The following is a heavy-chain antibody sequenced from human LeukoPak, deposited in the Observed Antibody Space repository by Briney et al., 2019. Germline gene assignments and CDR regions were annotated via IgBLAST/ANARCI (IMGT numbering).Heavy chain of an antibody. Sequence: SETLSLTCAVYGGSFSGYYWSWIRQPPGKGLEWIGEINHSGSTNYNPSLKSRVTISVDTSKNLFSLKLSSVTAADTAVYYCARLAGDYRNYYYYGMDVWGQGTTVTVSS. CDR2: INHSGST. CDR1: GGSFSGYY. J-gene: IGHJ6*02. D-gene: IGHD4-17*01. CDR3: ARLAGDYRNYYYYGMDV. V-gene: IGHV4-34*01.